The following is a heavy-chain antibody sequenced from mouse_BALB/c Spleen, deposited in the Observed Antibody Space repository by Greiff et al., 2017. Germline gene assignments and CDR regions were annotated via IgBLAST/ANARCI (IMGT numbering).Heavy chain of an antibody. J-gene: IGHJ2*01. CDR3: ARPSNWDSDY. D-gene: IGHD4-1*02. CDR2: INPSTGYT. Sequence: QVQLQQSGAELAKPGASVKMSCKASGYTFTSYWMHWVKQRPGQGLEWIGYINPSTGYTEYNQKFKDKATLTADKSSSTAYMQLSSLTSEDSAVYYCARPSNWDSDYWGQGTTRTVSS. CDR1: GYTFTSYW. V-gene: IGHV1-7*01.